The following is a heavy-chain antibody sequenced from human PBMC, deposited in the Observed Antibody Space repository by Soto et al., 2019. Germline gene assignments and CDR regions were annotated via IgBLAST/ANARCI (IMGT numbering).Heavy chain of an antibody. CDR3: ARDKYCSGGSCRKNWFDP. J-gene: IGHJ5*02. CDR2: IYDDGRA. D-gene: IGHD2-15*01. Sequence: SETLSLTCTVSGGSISSSYWSGIRQPPGKGLEWLAYIYDDGRANYNPSLKSRATISLDMSKNQFSLKLTSVTAADTAVYYCARDKYCSGGSCRKNWFDPWGQGTLVTVSS. CDR1: GGSISSSY. V-gene: IGHV4-59*01.